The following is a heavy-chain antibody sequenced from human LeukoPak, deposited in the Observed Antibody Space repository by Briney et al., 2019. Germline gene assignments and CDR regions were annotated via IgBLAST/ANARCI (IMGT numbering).Heavy chain of an antibody. J-gene: IGHJ4*02. CDR1: GFTFNTYG. D-gene: IGHD3-22*01. Sequence: GGSLRLSCAASGFTFNTYGMSWVRQAPGKGLDWVSAISGSGGRTSYADSVAGRFTVSRDNSKNTLYLQMNNLRAEDTALYYCAKDRYYDNSGNHFESEKWGQGTLVTVSS. CDR2: ISGSGGRT. CDR3: AKDRYYDNSGNHFESEK. V-gene: IGHV3-23*01.